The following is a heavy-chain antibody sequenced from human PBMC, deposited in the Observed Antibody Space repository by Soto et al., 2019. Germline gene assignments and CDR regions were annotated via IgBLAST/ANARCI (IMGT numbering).Heavy chain of an antibody. V-gene: IGHV3-33*01. CDR1: GFTFSSYG. CDR3: ARDSGSLTFDY. J-gene: IGHJ4*02. Sequence: QVQLVESGGGVGQPGRSLRLSCAASGFTFSSYGMHWVRQAPGKGLEWVAVIWYDGSNKYYADSVKGRFTISRDNSKNTLYLQMNSLRAEDTAVYYCARDSGSLTFDYWGQGTLVTVSS. D-gene: IGHD1-26*01. CDR2: IWYDGSNK.